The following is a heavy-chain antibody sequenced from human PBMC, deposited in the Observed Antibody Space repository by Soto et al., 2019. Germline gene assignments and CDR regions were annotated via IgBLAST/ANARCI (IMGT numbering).Heavy chain of an antibody. V-gene: IGHV3-21*01. Sequence: PGGSLRLSCAVSGFTFSSYNMNWVRQAPGRGLEWVSSISSSSSYIYYADSVKGRFTISRDNAKNSLYLQMNSLRFEDKAVYYCARPRVYSGYDDWGRGTLVTVSS. CDR2: ISSSSSYI. D-gene: IGHD5-12*01. J-gene: IGHJ4*02. CDR1: GFTFSSYN. CDR3: ARPRVYSGYDD.